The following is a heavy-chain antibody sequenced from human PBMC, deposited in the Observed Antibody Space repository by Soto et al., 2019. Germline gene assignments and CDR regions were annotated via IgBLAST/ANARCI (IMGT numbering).Heavy chain of an antibody. CDR2: IFSNDEK. CDR3: ARIDGSSPYYYYGMDV. D-gene: IGHD6-6*01. V-gene: IGHV2-26*01. J-gene: IGHJ6*02. CDR1: GFSLSNARVG. Sequence: SGPTLVNPTETLTLTCTVSGFSLSNARVGVSWIRQPPGKALEWLAHIFSNDEKSYSTSLKSRLTISKDTSKSQVVLTMTNMDPVDTATYYCARIDGSSPYYYYGMDVWGQGTTVTVSS.